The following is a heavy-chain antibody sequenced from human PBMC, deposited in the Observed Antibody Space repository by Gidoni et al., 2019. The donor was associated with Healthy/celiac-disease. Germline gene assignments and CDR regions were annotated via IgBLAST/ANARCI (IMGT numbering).Heavy chain of an antibody. D-gene: IGHD2-15*01. J-gene: IGHJ4*02. Sequence: EVQLVESGGGLVQPGGSLRLSCAASEFTFSTYWMSWVPQAPGKGLEWVANIKQDGSDKYYVDSVKGRFTISRDNAKTSLYLQMSSLRAEDTAVYYCARVVGLHDCGGGSCYLVYYFDYWGQGTLVTISS. CDR1: EFTFSTYW. CDR3: ARVVGLHDCGGGSCYLVYYFDY. CDR2: IKQDGSDK. V-gene: IGHV3-7*03.